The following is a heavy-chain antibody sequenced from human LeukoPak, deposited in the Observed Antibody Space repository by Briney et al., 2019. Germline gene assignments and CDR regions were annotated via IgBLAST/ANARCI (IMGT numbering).Heavy chain of an antibody. D-gene: IGHD6-13*01. CDR2: IHHSGST. CDR1: GGSISSGGYS. CDR3: ARVLAGTFDY. V-gene: IGHV4-30-2*01. Sequence: PSETLSLTCAVSGGSISSGGYSWSWIRQPPGKGLEWIGYIHHSGSTYYNPSLKSRVTISVDRSKNQFSLKLSSVTAADTAVYYCARVLAGTFDYWGQGTLVTVSS. J-gene: IGHJ4*02.